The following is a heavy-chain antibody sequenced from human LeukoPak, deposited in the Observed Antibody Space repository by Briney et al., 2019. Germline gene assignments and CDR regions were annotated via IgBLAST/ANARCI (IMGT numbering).Heavy chain of an antibody. J-gene: IGHJ4*02. D-gene: IGHD4-17*01. CDR3: AGSYDYGDKRLDY. CDR1: GFTFSSYG. V-gene: IGHV3-33*03. Sequence: PGGSLRLSCAASGFTFSSYGMHWVRQAPGKGLEWVAVIWYDGSNKYYADSVKGRFTISRDNAKNSLYLQMNSLRAEDTAVYYCAGSYDYGDKRLDYWGQGTLVTVSS. CDR2: IWYDGSNK.